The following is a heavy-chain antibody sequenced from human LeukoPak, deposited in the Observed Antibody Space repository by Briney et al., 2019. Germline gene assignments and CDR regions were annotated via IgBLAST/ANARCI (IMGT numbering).Heavy chain of an antibody. CDR2: TYTGGST. CDR1: GGFISSYY. CDR3: VGGTYYGGDS. D-gene: IGHD1-26*01. J-gene: IGHJ4*02. V-gene: IGHV4-4*07. Sequence: SETLSLTCTVSGGFISSYYWNWIRQPAGKGLEYIGRTYTGGSTNYNPSLKSRVTMSVDTSKNQFSLKLSSVTAADTAVYYCVGGTYYGGDSWGQGTLVTVSS.